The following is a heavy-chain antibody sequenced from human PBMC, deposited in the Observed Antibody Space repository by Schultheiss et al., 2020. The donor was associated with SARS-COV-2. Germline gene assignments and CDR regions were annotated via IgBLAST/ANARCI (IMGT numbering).Heavy chain of an antibody. CDR3: ARQGRIIAVAAY. V-gene: IGHV4-34*01. J-gene: IGHJ4*02. CDR2: INHSGST. Sequence: SQTLSLTCAVYGGSFSGYYWSWIRQPPGKGLEWIGEINHSGSTNYNPSLKSRVTISVDTSKNQFSLKLSSVTAADTAVYYCARQGRIIAVAAYWGQGTLVTVSS. CDR1: GGSFSGYY. D-gene: IGHD6-19*01.